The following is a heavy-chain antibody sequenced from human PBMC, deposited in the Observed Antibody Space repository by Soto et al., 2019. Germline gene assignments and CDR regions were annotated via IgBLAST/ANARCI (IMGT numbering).Heavy chain of an antibody. CDR1: GFTFSSYG. CDR3: ASGAYDFWSYGMDV. D-gene: IGHD3-3*01. J-gene: IGHJ6*02. V-gene: IGHV3-33*01. Sequence: QVQLVESGGGVVQPGRSLRLSCAASGFTFSSYGMHWVRQAPGKGLEWVAVIWYDGSNKYYADSVKGRFTISRDNSKNTLYLQMNSLRAEDTAVYYCASGAYDFWSYGMDVWGQGTTVTVSS. CDR2: IWYDGSNK.